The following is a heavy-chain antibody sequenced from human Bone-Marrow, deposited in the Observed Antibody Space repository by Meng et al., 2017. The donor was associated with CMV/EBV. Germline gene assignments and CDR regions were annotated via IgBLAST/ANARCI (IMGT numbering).Heavy chain of an antibody. CDR2: IYYSGST. J-gene: IGHJ4*02. CDR1: GGSISSYY. V-gene: IGHV4-59*01. Sequence: SETLSLTCTVSGGSISSYYWSWIRQPPGKGLEWIGYIYYSGSTNYNPSLKSRVTISVDTSKNQFSLKLSSVTAADTAMYYCARERDGGWFDYWGQGTLVTVSS. CDR3: ARERDGGWFDY. D-gene: IGHD6-19*01.